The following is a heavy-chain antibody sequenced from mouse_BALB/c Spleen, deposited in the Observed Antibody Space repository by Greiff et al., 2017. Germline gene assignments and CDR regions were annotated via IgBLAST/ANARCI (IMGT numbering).Heavy chain of an antibody. CDR2: ISYSGST. V-gene: IGHV3-2*02. J-gene: IGHJ4*01. CDR1: GYSITSDYA. Sequence: EVQLQQSGPGLVKPSQSLSLTCTVTGYSITSDYAWNWIRQFPGNKLEWMGYISYSGSTSYNPSLKSRISITRDTSKNQFFLQLNSVTTEDTATYYCARSPYSPYAMDYWGQGTSVTVSS. CDR3: ARSPYSPYAMDY.